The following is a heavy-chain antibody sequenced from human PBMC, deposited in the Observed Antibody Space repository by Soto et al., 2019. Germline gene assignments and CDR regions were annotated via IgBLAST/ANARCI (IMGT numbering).Heavy chain of an antibody. J-gene: IGHJ4*02. V-gene: IGHV3-30*18. CDR1: GFTFNIYG. Sequence: LRLSCAASGFTFNIYGMHWVRQAPDKGLEWVALISYDGSNQYYADSVKGRFTISRDNSKNTLFLQMNSLRADDTAVYYCAKDQASGQGSFDSWGQGTLVTVSS. CDR3: AKDQASGQGSFDS. CDR2: ISYDGSNQ.